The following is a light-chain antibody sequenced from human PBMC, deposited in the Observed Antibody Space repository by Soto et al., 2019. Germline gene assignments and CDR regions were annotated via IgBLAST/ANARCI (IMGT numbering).Light chain of an antibody. CDR1: QGIRSW. Sequence: DIQMTQSPSSVSASIGDRVTITCRASQGIRSWLAWYQQKPGKAPELLIYEASILRSGVPSRFSASGSGTDFILTISSLQHEDFATYYCQQANSFPITFGGGTKVEIK. CDR3: QQANSFPIT. V-gene: IGKV1-12*01. J-gene: IGKJ4*01. CDR2: EAS.